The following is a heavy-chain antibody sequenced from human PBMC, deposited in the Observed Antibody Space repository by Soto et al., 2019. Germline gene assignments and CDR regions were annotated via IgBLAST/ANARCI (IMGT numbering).Heavy chain of an antibody. CDR2: FKSRGDGGTT. J-gene: IGHJ4*02. CDR3: KSDSPGVTTNSGFDY. V-gene: IGHV3-15*07. D-gene: IGHD2-21*02. Sequence: EVQLVESGGGLVNPGGSLRLSCAASGFTFSHAWMNWVRPAPGRGLEWVARFKSRGDGGTTDYAAPVKGRFTMSRDDSENTLCLQMDSLKIEDSTVYFCKSDSPGVTTNSGFDYWGQGILGTVSS. CDR1: GFTFSHAW.